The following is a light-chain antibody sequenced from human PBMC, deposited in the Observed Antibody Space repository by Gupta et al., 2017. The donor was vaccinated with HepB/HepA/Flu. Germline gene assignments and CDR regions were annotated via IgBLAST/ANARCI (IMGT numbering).Light chain of an antibody. CDR3: VLYRGSGISV. V-gene: IGLV8-61*01. CDR2: DTI. Sequence: QTVVTLAPSFSVSPAGTVTLTCAFTSGSVPTSYYPSWYQQTPGQAVRTLIYDTIARSSRVAGRSAGSFVGNNAPLTITGEEADDESNYCWVLYRGSGISVFGGGTKLTVL. CDR1: SGSVPTSYY. J-gene: IGLJ3*02.